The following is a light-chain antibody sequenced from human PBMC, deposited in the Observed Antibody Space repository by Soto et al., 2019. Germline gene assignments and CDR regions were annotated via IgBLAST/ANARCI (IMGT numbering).Light chain of an antibody. CDR3: QQYDDNSRT. V-gene: IGKV3-20*01. J-gene: IGKJ5*01. CDR1: QSLSSRN. Sequence: ELVLTQSPATLSFSPGERATLSCRASQSLSSRNLAWYQQKPGQAPRPLIYGVSSRATGIPDRFSGSGSGTEFTLTISSLQPDDFATYYCQQYDDNSRTFGLGTRLEIK. CDR2: GVS.